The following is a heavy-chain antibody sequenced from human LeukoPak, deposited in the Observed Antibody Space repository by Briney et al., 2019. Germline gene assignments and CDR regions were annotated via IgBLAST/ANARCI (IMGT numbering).Heavy chain of an antibody. CDR3: ARDYRGSGPPHYYGMDV. CDR1: GYTFTSYY. D-gene: IGHD6-19*01. V-gene: IGHV1-18*04. J-gene: IGHJ6*02. CDR2: ISAYNGNK. Sequence: VASVTVSCTASGYTFTSYYMHWVRQAPGQGLEWMGLISAYNGNKNYAQKLQGRVTMTTDTSTSTAYMELRSLRSDDTAVYYCARDYRGSGPPHYYGMDVWGQGTTVTVSS.